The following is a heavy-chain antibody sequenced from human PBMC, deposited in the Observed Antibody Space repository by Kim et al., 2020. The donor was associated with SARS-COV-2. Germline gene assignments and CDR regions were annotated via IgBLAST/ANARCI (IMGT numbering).Heavy chain of an antibody. Sequence: GGSLRLSCAASGFTFSSYSMNWVRQAPGKGLEWVSSISSSSSYIYYADSVKGRFTISRDNAKNSLYLQMNSLRAEDTAVYYCARRFTRREGRYFDWWGSCFDYWGQGTLVTVSS. V-gene: IGHV3-21*01. D-gene: IGHD3-9*01. J-gene: IGHJ4*02. CDR2: ISSSSSYI. CDR3: ARRFTRREGRYFDWWGSCFDY. CDR1: GFTFSSYS.